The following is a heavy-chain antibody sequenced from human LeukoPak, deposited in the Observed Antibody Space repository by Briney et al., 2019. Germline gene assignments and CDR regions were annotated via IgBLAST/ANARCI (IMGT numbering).Heavy chain of an antibody. CDR2: LYYSGST. D-gene: IGHD5-24*01. CDR3: AGGWADIDAFDI. J-gene: IGHJ3*02. Sequence: SETLSLTCTVSGGSISSSSYYWVWIRQPPGKGLEWIGSLYYSGSTYSNPSLKSRVTISVDTSKNQFSLMLGSVTAADTAVYYCAGGWADIDAFDIWGQGTMVTVSS. CDR1: GGSISSSSYY. V-gene: IGHV4-39*07.